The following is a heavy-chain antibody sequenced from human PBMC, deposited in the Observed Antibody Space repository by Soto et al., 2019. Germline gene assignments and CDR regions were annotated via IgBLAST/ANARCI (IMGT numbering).Heavy chain of an antibody. CDR3: ARTPKYQLLGHY. D-gene: IGHD2-2*01. CDR1: GGSISSGGYY. V-gene: IGHV4-31*03. J-gene: IGHJ4*02. CDR2: IYYSGST. Sequence: PSETLSLTCTVSGGSISSGGYYWSWIRQHPGKGLEWIGYIYYSGSTYYNPSLKSRVTISVDTSKNQFSLKLSSVTAADTAVYYCARTPKYQLLGHYWGQGTLVTVSS.